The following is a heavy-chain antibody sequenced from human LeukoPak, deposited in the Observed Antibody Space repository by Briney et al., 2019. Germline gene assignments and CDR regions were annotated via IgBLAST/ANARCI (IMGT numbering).Heavy chain of an antibody. CDR2: IYSGGST. Sequence: PGGSLRLSCAASGFTVSSNYMSWVRQAPGKGLEWVSVIYSGGSTYYADSVKGRFTISRHNSKNTLYLQMNSLRAEDTAVYYCATSSGYYYAPTGDALDIWGQGTMVTVSS. D-gene: IGHD3-22*01. CDR3: ATSSGYYYAPTGDALDI. CDR1: GFTVSSNY. V-gene: IGHV3-53*04. J-gene: IGHJ3*02.